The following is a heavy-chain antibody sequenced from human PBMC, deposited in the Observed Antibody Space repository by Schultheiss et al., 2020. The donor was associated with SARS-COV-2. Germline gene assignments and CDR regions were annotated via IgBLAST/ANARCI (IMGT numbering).Heavy chain of an antibody. CDR1: GFTFSSYG. D-gene: IGHD2-15*01. CDR2: IWYDGSNK. CDR3: AKDSMSYCDY. V-gene: IGHV3-30*02. J-gene: IGHJ4*02. Sequence: GEFLKISCAASGFTFSSYGMHWVRQAPGKGLEWVAVIWYDGSNKYYADSVKGRFTISRDNSRNTLYLQMNSLRAEDTAVYYCAKDSMSYCDYWGQGTLVTVSS.